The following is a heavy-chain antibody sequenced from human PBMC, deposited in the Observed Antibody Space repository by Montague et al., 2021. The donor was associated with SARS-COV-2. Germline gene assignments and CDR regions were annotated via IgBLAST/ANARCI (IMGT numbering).Heavy chain of an antibody. V-gene: IGHV6-1*01. J-gene: IGHJ4*02. D-gene: IGHD1-14*01. Sequence: CAISGDSVSSNIAAWNWIRQSPSRGLEWLGRTYYRSKWYNDYAVSVRSRITISPDTSKNQFSLQLNSVTPEDTAVYYCTQERGPGRTTWHYFDYWGQGTPGTGSS. CDR3: TQERGPGRTTWHYFDY. CDR2: TYYRSKWYN. CDR1: GDSVSSNIAA.